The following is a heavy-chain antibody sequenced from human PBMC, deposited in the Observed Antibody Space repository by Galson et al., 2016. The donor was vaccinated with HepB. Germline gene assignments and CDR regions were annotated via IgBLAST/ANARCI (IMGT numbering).Heavy chain of an antibody. J-gene: IGHJ1*01. CDR2: ISYDTSKK. V-gene: IGHV3-30*18. Sequence: SLRLSCAASGFTFGSYGMHWVCQAPGKGLEWVAVISYDTSKKHYADSVKGRFTISRDKSKNTLYLQMNSLRAEDTAVYYCAKSPLMFFGELLGYFQHWGQGTLVTVSS. CDR3: AKSPLMFFGELLGYFQH. CDR1: GFTFGSYG. D-gene: IGHD3-10*01.